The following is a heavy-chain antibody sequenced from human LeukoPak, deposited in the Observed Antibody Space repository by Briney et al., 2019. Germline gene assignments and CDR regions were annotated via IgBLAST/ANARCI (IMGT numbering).Heavy chain of an antibody. Sequence: ASVKVSCKASGYTFTSYDINWVRQATGQGLEWMGWMNPNSGGTNYAQKFQGRVTMTRDTSISTAYMELSRLRSDDTAVYYCARDRVGGVIVTFPDYWGQGTLVTVSS. CDR1: GYTFTSYD. J-gene: IGHJ4*02. D-gene: IGHD3-16*02. CDR3: ARDRVGGVIVTFPDY. V-gene: IGHV1-2*02. CDR2: MNPNSGGT.